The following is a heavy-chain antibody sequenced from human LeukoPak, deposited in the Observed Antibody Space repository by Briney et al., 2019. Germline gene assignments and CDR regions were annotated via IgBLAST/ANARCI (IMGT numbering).Heavy chain of an antibody. Sequence: GESRTLSCPVSAPSFSIFWTHRVRQADGKGLGWVSCIHTDGRSTSHADSVKGRFTISRDHAKNTLYLQMNSLRAEDTAVYYFARGPYDSSGYYHFDYWGQGTLVTVSS. J-gene: IGHJ4*02. CDR3: ARGPYDSSGYYHFDY. D-gene: IGHD3-22*01. V-gene: IGHV3-74*01. CDR1: APSFSIFW. CDR2: IHTDGRST.